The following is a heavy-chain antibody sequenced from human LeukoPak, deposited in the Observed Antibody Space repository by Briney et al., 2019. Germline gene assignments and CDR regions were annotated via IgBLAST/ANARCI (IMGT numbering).Heavy chain of an antibody. D-gene: IGHD6-6*01. Sequence: PSETLSLTCTVSGGSISSYYWSWIRQPPGKGLEWIGYIYYSGSTNYNPSLKSRVTISVDTSKNQFSLKLSSVTAADTAVYYCARRRVSAFDIWGRGTMVTVSS. CDR1: GGSISSYY. CDR2: IYYSGST. J-gene: IGHJ3*02. V-gene: IGHV4-59*01. CDR3: ARRRVSAFDI.